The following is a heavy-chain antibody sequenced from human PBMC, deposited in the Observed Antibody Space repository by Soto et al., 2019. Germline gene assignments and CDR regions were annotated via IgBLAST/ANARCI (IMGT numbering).Heavy chain of an antibody. CDR1: GFIFRRYT. V-gene: IGHV3-64D*06. CDR2: ISSNGGST. J-gene: IGHJ3*02. CDR3: GKGGYSYAYSAFDI. D-gene: IGHD3-16*01. Sequence: PGGSLRLSCSASGFIFRRYTMYWVRQAPGKGLEYVSAISSNGGSTYDADSVKDRFIISRDNSKNTLYLQMRGLRAEDTAVYYCGKGGYSYAYSAFDIWGQGTMVTVSS.